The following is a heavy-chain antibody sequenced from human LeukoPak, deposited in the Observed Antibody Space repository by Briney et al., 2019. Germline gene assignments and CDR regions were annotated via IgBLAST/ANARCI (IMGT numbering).Heavy chain of an antibody. CDR1: GGSIYSYY. Sequence: SETLSLTCTVSGGSIYSYYWSWIRQPPGKGLEWIGYVYYSGRTNHNPSLKSRVTMSVDTSKNQFSLKLSSVTAADTAVYYCARDHDAFDIWGQGTMVTVSS. J-gene: IGHJ3*02. CDR3: ARDHDAFDI. CDR2: VYYSGRT. V-gene: IGHV4-59*12.